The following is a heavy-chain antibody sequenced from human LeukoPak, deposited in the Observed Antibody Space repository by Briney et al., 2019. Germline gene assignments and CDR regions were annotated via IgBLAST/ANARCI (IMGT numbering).Heavy chain of an antibody. D-gene: IGHD6-6*01. CDR3: ASYSSSSIAEY. CDR2: IWYDGSNA. Sequence: PGGSLRLSCAASGFTFSSYGMHWVRQAPGKGLEWVAVIWYDGSNAYYADSVKGRLTISRDNSKNTVYLQMNSLRAEDTAVYYCASYSSSSIAEYWGQGTLVTVSS. CDR1: GFTFSSYG. J-gene: IGHJ4*02. V-gene: IGHV3-33*01.